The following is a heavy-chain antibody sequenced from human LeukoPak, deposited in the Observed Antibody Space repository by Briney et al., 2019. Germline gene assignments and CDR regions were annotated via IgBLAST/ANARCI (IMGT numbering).Heavy chain of an antibody. CDR2: INPNSGGT. Sequence: ASVTVSCKASGYTFTGYYMHWVRQAPGQGLEWMGWINPNSGGTNYAQKFQGRVTMTRDTSISTAYMELSRLRSDDTAVYYCARVGSYGTEDFDYWGQGTLVAVSS. J-gene: IGHJ4*02. CDR1: GYTFTGYY. V-gene: IGHV1-2*02. D-gene: IGHD5-18*01. CDR3: ARVGSYGTEDFDY.